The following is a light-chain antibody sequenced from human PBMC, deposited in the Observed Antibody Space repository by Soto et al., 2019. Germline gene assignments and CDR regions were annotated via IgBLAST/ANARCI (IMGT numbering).Light chain of an antibody. CDR3: QQYYSTPPP. Sequence: PGERATLSCRASQNVDTKYLAWYQFKPGQAPSSIIFCASGRATXIXXPXXXSVSVTDFTPNTSTLQAEDVAVYYCQQYYSTPPPFGGGTKVDIK. J-gene: IGKJ4*01. CDR1: QNVDTKY. CDR2: CAS. V-gene: IGKV3-20*01.